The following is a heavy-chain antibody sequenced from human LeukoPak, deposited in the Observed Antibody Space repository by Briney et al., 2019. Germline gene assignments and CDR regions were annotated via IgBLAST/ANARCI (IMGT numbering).Heavy chain of an antibody. J-gene: IGHJ4*02. CDR3: ARLAGSYGSGSYYVDY. CDR2: IYYSGST. CDR1: GGSISSSSYY. D-gene: IGHD3-10*01. V-gene: IGHV4-39*01. Sequence: SETLSLTCTVSGGSISSSSYYWGWIRQPPGKGLEWIGSIYYSGSTYYNPSLKSRVTISVDTSKNQLSLKLSSVTAADTAVYYCARLAGSYGSGSYYVDYWGQGTLVTVSS.